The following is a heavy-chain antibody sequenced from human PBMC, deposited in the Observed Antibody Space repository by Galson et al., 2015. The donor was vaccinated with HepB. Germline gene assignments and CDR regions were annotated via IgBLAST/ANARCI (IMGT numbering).Heavy chain of an antibody. V-gene: IGHV1-18*04. Sequence: SVKVSCKASGYTFTSYGISWVRQAPGQGLEWMGWISAYNGNTNYAQKLQGRVTMTTDTSTSTAYMELRSLRSDDTAVYYCARDHFHTAPGNDYFDYWGQGTLVTVSS. CDR2: ISAYNGNT. D-gene: IGHD5-18*01. CDR3: ARDHFHTAPGNDYFDY. J-gene: IGHJ4*02. CDR1: GYTFTSYG.